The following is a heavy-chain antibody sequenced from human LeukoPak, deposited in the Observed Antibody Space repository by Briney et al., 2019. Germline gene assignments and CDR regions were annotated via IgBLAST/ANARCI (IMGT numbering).Heavy chain of an antibody. CDR3: ARDILLWFGESATQNYYMDV. CDR1: RFTFQEYG. D-gene: IGHD3-10*01. CDR2: INWNGGST. V-gene: IGHV3-20*04. J-gene: IGHJ6*03. Sequence: VGDLILYCACSRFTFQEYGMSLVRQAPRKGLEWVCDINWNGGSTGYADSVKCRFTISRDNAKNSLYLQMNSLRAEDTALYYCARDILLWFGESATQNYYMDVWGKGTTVTVSS.